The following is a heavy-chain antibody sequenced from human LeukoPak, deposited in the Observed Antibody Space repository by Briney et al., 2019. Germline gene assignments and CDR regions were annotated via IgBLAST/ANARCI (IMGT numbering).Heavy chain of an antibody. Sequence: GGSLRLSCAASGFTVSSNCMSWVRQAPGEGLEWVSVIYSGGGTDYADSVKGRFTISRDNSKNTLYLQMNSLRAEDTAVYYCARAVGVTAIHNAFDIWGQGTMVTVSS. J-gene: IGHJ3*02. V-gene: IGHV3-66*02. CDR2: IYSGGGT. CDR1: GFTVSSNC. CDR3: ARAVGVTAIHNAFDI. D-gene: IGHD2-21*02.